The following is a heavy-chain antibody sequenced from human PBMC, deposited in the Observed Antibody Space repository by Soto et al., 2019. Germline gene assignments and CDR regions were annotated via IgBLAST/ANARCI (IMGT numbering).Heavy chain of an antibody. V-gene: IGHV1-8*01. D-gene: IGHD3-9*01. CDR3: ARGLYYDILTGYSPSWFDP. CDR1: GYTFTSYD. Sequence: QVQLVQSGAEVKKPGASVKVSCKASGYTFTSYDINWVRQATGQGLEWMGWMNPNSGNTGYAQKFQGRVTMTRNTSISTAYMELSSLRSEVTAVYYCARGLYYDILTGYSPSWFDPWGQGTLVTVSS. CDR2: MNPNSGNT. J-gene: IGHJ5*02.